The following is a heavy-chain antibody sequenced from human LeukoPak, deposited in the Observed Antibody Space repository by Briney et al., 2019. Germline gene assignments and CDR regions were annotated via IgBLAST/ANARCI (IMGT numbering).Heavy chain of an antibody. D-gene: IGHD5-12*01. V-gene: IGHV3-23*01. CDR1: GFTPTNYA. J-gene: IGHJ4*02. CDR3: AKGAYDYIEIGYFDS. CDR2: LIGSSGST. Sequence: PGGSLRLSCAASGFTPTNYAMNWVRQAPRKGLEWVSVLIGSSGSTDYADSVKGRFTISRDNSKNTVFLQMNSLRAEDTAIYYCAKGAYDYIEIGYFDSWGQGTLVTVSS.